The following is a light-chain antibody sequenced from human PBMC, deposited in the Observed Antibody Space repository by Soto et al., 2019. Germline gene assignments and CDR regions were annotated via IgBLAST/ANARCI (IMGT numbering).Light chain of an antibody. CDR2: GAF. J-gene: IGKJ2*01. V-gene: IGKV3-20*01. CDR3: QHYGTSHT. Sequence: EIVLTQSPGTLSLSPGERATLSCRASQTVTSRYLAWYQQKPGQAPRLLIFGAFSRATGIPDRFSGSGSGTDFTLTISRLEPEDFVVYYCQHYGTSHTFGQGTKLE. CDR1: QTVTSRY.